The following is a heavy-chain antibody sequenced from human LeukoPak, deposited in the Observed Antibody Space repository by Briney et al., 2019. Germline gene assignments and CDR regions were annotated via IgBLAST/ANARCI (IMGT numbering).Heavy chain of an antibody. Sequence: PGGSLRLSCAASGFTFSTYTMNWVRQAPGKGLEWVSSISSTSSNIYYADSVKGRFTISRDNSKNTLYLQMSSLRAEDTAVYYCVKDGSGSYYTYYFDYWGQGTLVTVSS. J-gene: IGHJ4*02. V-gene: IGHV3-21*01. CDR1: GFTFSTYT. CDR2: ISSTSSNI. CDR3: VKDGSGSYYTYYFDY. D-gene: IGHD3-10*01.